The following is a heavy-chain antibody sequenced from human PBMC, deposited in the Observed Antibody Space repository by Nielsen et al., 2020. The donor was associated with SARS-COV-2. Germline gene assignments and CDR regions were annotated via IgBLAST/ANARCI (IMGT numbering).Heavy chain of an antibody. V-gene: IGHV4-4*02. CDR2: IYHSGST. Sequence: SETLSLTCAVSGGSISSSNWWSWVRQPPGKGLEWIGEIYHSGSTNYNPSLKSRVTISVDKSKNQFSLKLSSVTAADTAVYYCASFPGGSSSPFDYWGQGTTVTVSS. J-gene: IGHJ4*03. D-gene: IGHD6-6*01. CDR1: GGSISSSNW. CDR3: ASFPGGSSSPFDY.